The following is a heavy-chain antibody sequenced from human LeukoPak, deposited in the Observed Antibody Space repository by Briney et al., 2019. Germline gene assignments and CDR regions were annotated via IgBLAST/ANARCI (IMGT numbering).Heavy chain of an antibody. Sequence: PGGSLRLSCAASGFTFSSNYMSWVRQAPGKGLEWVSVIYSGGSTYYADSVKGRSTISRDNSKNTLYLQMNSLRAEDTAVYYCATYSSSSRNYYYYYYMDVWGKGTTVTVSS. CDR3: ATYSSSSRNYYYYYYMDV. CDR2: IYSGGST. CDR1: GFTFSSNY. J-gene: IGHJ6*03. D-gene: IGHD6-6*01. V-gene: IGHV3-53*01.